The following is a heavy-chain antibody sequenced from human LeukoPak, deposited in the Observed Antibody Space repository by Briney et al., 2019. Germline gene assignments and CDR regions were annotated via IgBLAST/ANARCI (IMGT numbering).Heavy chain of an antibody. CDR2: IYHSGRT. J-gene: IGHJ5*02. Sequence: SETLSLTCTVSGYSISSGDYWGWIRQPPGKGLEWIGSIYHSGRTYYNPSLKSRVTISVDTSKNQVSLILTSVTAADTAVYYCARGGGCSSTSCYAGVDNWFDPWGQGTLVTVSS. CDR3: ARGGGCSSTSCYAGVDNWFDP. V-gene: IGHV4-38-2*02. D-gene: IGHD2-2*01. CDR1: GYSISSGDY.